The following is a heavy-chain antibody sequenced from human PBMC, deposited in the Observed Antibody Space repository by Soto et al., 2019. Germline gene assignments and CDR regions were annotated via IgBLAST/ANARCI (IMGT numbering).Heavy chain of an antibody. CDR1: GFTFISYA. D-gene: IGHD3-10*01. Sequence: GGSLRLSCASSGFTFISYAMSWVRQAPGKGLEWVSAISGSGGSTYYADSVKGRFTISRDNSKNTLYLQMNSLRAEDTAVYYCARTEAGGSGSYGVGVLYYYYGMDVWSQGTTVTVSS. CDR3: ARTEAGGSGSYGVGVLYYYYGMDV. J-gene: IGHJ6*02. CDR2: ISGSGGST. V-gene: IGHV3-23*01.